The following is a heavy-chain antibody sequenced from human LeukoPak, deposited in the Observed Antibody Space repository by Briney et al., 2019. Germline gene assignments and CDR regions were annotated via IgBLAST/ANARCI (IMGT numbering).Heavy chain of an antibody. J-gene: IGHJ6*03. D-gene: IGHD6-6*01. Sequence: GGSLRLSCAASGFTFSSYSMNWVRQAPGKGLEWVSSISSSSSYIYYADSVKGRFTISRDNAKNSLYLQMNSLRAEDTAVYYCARVRSSSSPYYYYYYMDVWGKGTTVTVSS. V-gene: IGHV3-21*01. CDR3: ARVRSSSSPYYYYYYMDV. CDR2: ISSSSSYI. CDR1: GFTFSSYS.